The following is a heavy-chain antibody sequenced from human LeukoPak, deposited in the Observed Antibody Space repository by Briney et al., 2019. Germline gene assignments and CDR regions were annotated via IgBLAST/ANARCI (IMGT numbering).Heavy chain of an antibody. J-gene: IGHJ3*02. V-gene: IGHV3-23*01. CDR2: ISGSGGST. D-gene: IGHD2-15*01. Sequence: GGSLRLSCAASGFTFSSYAMSWVRQAPGKGLEWVSAISGSGGSTYYADSVKGRFTISRDNAKNSLYLQMNSLRDEDTAVYYCASSEVVVVANYAFDIWGQGTMVTVSS. CDR3: ASSEVVVVANYAFDI. CDR1: GFTFSSYA.